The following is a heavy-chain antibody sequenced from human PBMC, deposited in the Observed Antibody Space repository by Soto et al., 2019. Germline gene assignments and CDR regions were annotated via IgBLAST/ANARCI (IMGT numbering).Heavy chain of an antibody. D-gene: IGHD6-13*01. CDR3: ARQQPGADYYFDY. J-gene: IGHJ4*02. Sequence: QVQLVESGGGVVQPGRSLRLSCAASGFTFSSYAMHWVRQAPGKGLEWVAVISYDGSNKYYADSVKGRFTTSRDNSKNTLYLQMNSLRAEDTAVYYCARQQPGADYYFDYWGQGTLVTVSS. CDR1: GFTFSSYA. V-gene: IGHV3-30-3*01. CDR2: ISYDGSNK.